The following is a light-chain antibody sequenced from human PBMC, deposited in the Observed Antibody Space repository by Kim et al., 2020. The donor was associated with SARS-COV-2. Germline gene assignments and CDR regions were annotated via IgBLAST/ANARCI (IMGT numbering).Light chain of an antibody. CDR2: DVS. J-gene: IGLJ3*02. Sequence: GQSMTISCTGTSSDVGGYNYVSWYQQHPGKAPKLMIYDVSNRPSGVSNRFSGSKSGNTASLTISGLQAEDEADYYCSSYTSSSTWVFGGGTQLTV. V-gene: IGLV2-14*03. CDR1: SSDVGGYNY. CDR3: SSYTSSSTWV.